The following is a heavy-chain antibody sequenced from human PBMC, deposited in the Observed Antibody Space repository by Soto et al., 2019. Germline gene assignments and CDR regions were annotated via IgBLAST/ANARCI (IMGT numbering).Heavy chain of an antibody. CDR3: TSTYYYDSSGYYRFDY. Sequence: LRLSCAASGFTFSGSAMHWVRQASGKGLEWVGRIRSKANSYATAYAASVKGRFTISRDDSKNTAYLQMNSLKTEDTAVYYCTSTYYYDSSGYYRFDYWGQGTLVTVSS. CDR1: GFTFSGSA. J-gene: IGHJ4*02. V-gene: IGHV3-73*01. CDR2: IRSKANSYAT. D-gene: IGHD3-22*01.